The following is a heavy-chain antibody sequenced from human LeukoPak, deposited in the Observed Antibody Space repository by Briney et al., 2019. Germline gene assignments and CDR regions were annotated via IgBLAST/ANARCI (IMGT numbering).Heavy chain of an antibody. CDR2: INHSGST. D-gene: IGHD2-2*01. J-gene: IGHJ6*03. CDR3: ARGLIVVVPAALRPYYYYYMDV. V-gene: IGHV4-34*01. CDR1: GGSFSGYY. Sequence: SETLSLTCAVYGGSFSGYYWSWLRQPPGKGLEWIGEINHSGSTNYNPSLTSRVTISVDTSKNQFSLKLSSVTAADTAVYYCARGLIVVVPAALRPYYYYYMDVWGKGTTVTVSS.